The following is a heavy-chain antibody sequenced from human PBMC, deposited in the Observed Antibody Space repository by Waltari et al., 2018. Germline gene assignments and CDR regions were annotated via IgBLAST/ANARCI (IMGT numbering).Heavy chain of an antibody. CDR2: IYYSGRT. Sequence: QVQLQESGPGLVKPSATLSLTCTVSGGSISTYYWTWIRQPPGKGVEWIGYIYYSGRTNYNPAVKSRLTMSVDTSKNQFSLRLSSVTAADTAVYYCARGSFGVVIRSVYYYMDVWGKGTTVTVSS. CDR3: ARGSFGVVIRSVYYYMDV. D-gene: IGHD3-3*02. CDR1: GGSISTYY. V-gene: IGHV4-59*01. J-gene: IGHJ6*03.